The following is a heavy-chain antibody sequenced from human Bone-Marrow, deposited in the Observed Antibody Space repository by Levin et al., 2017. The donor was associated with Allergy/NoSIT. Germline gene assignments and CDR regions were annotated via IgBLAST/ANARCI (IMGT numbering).Heavy chain of an antibody. V-gene: IGHV3-30*02. CDR2: TLLDGSRS. Sequence: GGSLRLSCEASGFSISPYSMNWVRQAPGKGLEWVANTLLDGSRSWYGDSMRGRFTISRDNFKNTVYLEMNDLRTDDTAVYYCSTWGFKLGVDYWGQGIMVTVSS. CDR1: GFSISPYS. CDR3: STWGFKLGVDY. D-gene: IGHD3-16*01. J-gene: IGHJ4*02.